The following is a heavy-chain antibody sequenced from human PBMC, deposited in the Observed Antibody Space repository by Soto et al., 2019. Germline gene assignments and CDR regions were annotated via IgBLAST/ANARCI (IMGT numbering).Heavy chain of an antibody. CDR2: IWYDGSNK. Sequence: GGSLRLSCAASGFTFSSYGMHWVRQAPGKGLEWVAVIWYDGSNKYYADSVKGRFTISRDNSKNTLYLQMNSLRAEDTAVYYCARDREVAPYYDFWSGYYISPDFDYWGQGTLVTVSS. J-gene: IGHJ4*02. CDR3: ARDREVAPYYDFWSGYYISPDFDY. V-gene: IGHV3-33*01. D-gene: IGHD3-3*01. CDR1: GFTFSSYG.